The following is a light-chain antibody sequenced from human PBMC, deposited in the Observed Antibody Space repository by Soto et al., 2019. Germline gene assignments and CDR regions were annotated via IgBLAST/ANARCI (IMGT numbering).Light chain of an antibody. CDR3: NSDAGSPYV. CDR1: SSDVGGYNY. CDR2: EVN. Sequence: QSVLTQPPSASGSPGQSVTISCTGTSSDVGGYNYVSWYQQHPGKAPKLMIYEVNKRPSGVPDRFSGSKSGNTASLTVSGLQAEVEADYYCNSDAGSPYVFGTGTKVTVL. V-gene: IGLV2-8*01. J-gene: IGLJ1*01.